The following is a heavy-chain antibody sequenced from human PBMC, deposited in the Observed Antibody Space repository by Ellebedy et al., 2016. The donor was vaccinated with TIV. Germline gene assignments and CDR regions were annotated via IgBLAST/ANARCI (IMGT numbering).Heavy chain of an antibody. Sequence: GGSLRLXXAASGFTFEDYAMPWVRQAPGKGLEWVSTISWNSNNINNADSVKGRFTISRDNANNALYLEMNSLRPDDTAFYYCVKARYSGYDGDAFDVWGQGTLVSVSS. D-gene: IGHD5-12*01. CDR3: VKARYSGYDGDAFDV. CDR1: GFTFEDYA. V-gene: IGHV3-9*01. CDR2: ISWNSNNI. J-gene: IGHJ3*01.